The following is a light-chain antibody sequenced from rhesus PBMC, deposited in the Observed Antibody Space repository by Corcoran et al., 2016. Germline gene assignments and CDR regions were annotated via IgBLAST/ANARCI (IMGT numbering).Light chain of an antibody. CDR1: QSITSR. Sequence: DIQMTQSPSSLSASVGDTVTITCRASQSITSRLAWYQQKPGKAPKLLIDKATTLESGVPSRFSGSGSGTDFTLTISSLQSEDFATYYCQQYSSSPWTFGQGTKVEIK. V-gene: IGKV1-22*01. J-gene: IGKJ1*01. CDR3: QQYSSSPWT. CDR2: KAT.